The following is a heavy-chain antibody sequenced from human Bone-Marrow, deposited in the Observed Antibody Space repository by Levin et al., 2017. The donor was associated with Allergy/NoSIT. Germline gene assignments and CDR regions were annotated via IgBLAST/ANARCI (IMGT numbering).Heavy chain of an antibody. CDR3: AREFWGSGYDDPSKPFDY. D-gene: IGHD5-12*01. Sequence: GGSLRLSCAASGFTFSSYAMHWVRQAPGKGLEWVAVISYDGSNKYYADSVKGRFTISRDNSKNTLYLQMNSLRAEDTAVYYCAREFWGSGYDDPSKPFDYWGQGTLVTVSS. J-gene: IGHJ4*02. V-gene: IGHV3-30-3*01. CDR1: GFTFSSYA. CDR2: ISYDGSNK.